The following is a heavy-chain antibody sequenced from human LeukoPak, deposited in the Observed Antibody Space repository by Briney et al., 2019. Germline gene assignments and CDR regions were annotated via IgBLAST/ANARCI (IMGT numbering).Heavy chain of an antibody. CDR1: GFTVSANY. V-gene: IGHV3-66*01. J-gene: IGHJ4*02. CDR3: ARGGGDYNPFDY. Sequence: GGSLRLSCAASGFTVSANYMSWVRQAPGKGLEWVSVIYGDGTTYYADSVKGRFIISRDNSKNTLYLQMNSLRAEDTAVYYCARGGGDYNPFDYWGQGTLVTVSS. D-gene: IGHD4-11*01. CDR2: IYGDGTT.